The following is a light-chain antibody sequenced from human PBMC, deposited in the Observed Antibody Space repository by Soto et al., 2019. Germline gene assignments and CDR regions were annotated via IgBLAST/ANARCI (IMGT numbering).Light chain of an antibody. CDR2: DNE. CDR3: GTWDNSLNVVV. V-gene: IGLV1-51*01. Sequence: QSVLTQPPSVSAAPGQKVTISCSGSSSNIGDNYVSWYQQLPGAAPKLLIYDNEKRPSGIPDRFSGSKSGTSATLGITGLQTGDEADYYYGTWDNSLNVVVFGGGTKLTVL. J-gene: IGLJ2*01. CDR1: SSNIGDNY.